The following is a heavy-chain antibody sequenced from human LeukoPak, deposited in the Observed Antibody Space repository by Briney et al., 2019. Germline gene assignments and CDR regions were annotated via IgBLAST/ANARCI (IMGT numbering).Heavy chain of an antibody. Sequence: GGSLTLSCAASGFNFDDYGLTWARQAPGEGLEWVSGISWNGGSTAYVDSVKGRFTISRDNAKNSLYLQMNSLRGEDMALYYCARGSGSYSTYFDFWGQGTLVTVYS. CDR1: GFNFDDYG. CDR3: ARGSGSYSTYFDF. V-gene: IGHV3-20*04. D-gene: IGHD1-26*01. CDR2: ISWNGGST. J-gene: IGHJ4*02.